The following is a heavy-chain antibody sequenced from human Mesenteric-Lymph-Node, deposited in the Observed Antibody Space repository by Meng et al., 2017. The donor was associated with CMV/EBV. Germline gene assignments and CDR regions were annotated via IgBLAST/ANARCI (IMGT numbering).Heavy chain of an antibody. J-gene: IGHJ6*02. D-gene: IGHD4-17*01. V-gene: IGHV4-4*02. CDR2: IYHSGST. CDR1: GFTFSSYW. CDR3: VYHYGDYSDYFYGMDV. Sequence: SCAASGFTFSSYWMSWVRQPPGKGLEWIGEIYHSGSTNYNPSLKGRVTVSLDKSKIQFSLKLTSVTAADTAVYYCVYHYGDYSDYFYGMDVWGQGTTVTVSS.